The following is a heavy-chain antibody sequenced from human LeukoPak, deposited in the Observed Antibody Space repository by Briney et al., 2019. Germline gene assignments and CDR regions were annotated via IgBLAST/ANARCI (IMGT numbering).Heavy chain of an antibody. Sequence: ASAKVSCKASGGTFSSYTISWVRQAPGQGLEWMGRIIPILGIANYAQKFQGRVTITADKSTSTAYMELSSLRSEDTAVYYCARDLWQQLPDYWGQGTLVTVSS. V-gene: IGHV1-69*04. CDR1: GGTFSSYT. D-gene: IGHD6-13*01. CDR3: ARDLWQQLPDY. J-gene: IGHJ4*02. CDR2: IIPILGIA.